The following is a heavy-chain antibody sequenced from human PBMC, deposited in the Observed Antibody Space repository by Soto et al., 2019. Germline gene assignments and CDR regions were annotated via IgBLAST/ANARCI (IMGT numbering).Heavy chain of an antibody. CDR1: GFTFSSYA. J-gene: IGHJ2*01. CDR2: ISYDGSIK. Sequence: QVQLVESGGGVVQPGRSLRLSCAASGFTFSSYAMHWVRQAPGKGLEWVAVISYDGSIKYYADSVKGRFTISRDNSKNXLYLQMNSLRTEDTAVYYCARPLWRDDYNWGYFDLWGRGTLVTVSS. D-gene: IGHD4-4*01. V-gene: IGHV3-30-3*01. CDR3: ARPLWRDDYNWGYFDL.